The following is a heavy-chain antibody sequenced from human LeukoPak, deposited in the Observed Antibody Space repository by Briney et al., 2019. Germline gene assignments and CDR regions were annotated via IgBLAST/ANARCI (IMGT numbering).Heavy chain of an antibody. V-gene: IGHV4-34*01. CDR3: ARVLRSYHGPKDYYYYGMDV. Sequence: PSETLSLTCAVYGGSFSGYYWSWVRQPPGKGLEWIGEINHSGSTNYNPSLKSRVTISVDTSKNQFSLKLSSVTAADTAVYYCARVLRSYHGPKDYYYYGMDVWGQGTTVTVSS. CDR2: INHSGST. CDR1: GGSFSGYY. D-gene: IGHD2-2*01. J-gene: IGHJ6*02.